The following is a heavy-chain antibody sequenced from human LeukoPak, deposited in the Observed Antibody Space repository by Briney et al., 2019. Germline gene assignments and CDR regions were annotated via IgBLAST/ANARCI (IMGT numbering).Heavy chain of an antibody. D-gene: IGHD4-17*01. J-gene: IGHJ4*02. Sequence: GASVKVSCKASGFTFTSSAMQWVRQARGQRLEWIGWIVVGSGNTNYAQKFQERVTITRDMSTSTAYMELSSLRSEDTAVYYCATVPLTVTYGPAGYWGQGTLVTVSS. CDR2: IVVGSGNT. CDR1: GFTFTSSA. V-gene: IGHV1-58*02. CDR3: ATVPLTVTYGPAGY.